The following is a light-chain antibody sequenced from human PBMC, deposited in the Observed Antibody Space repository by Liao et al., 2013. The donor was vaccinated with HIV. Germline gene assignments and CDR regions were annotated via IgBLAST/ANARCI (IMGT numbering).Light chain of an antibody. Sequence: SYEVTQPPSVSVSPGQSATITCSGDKLGDKYVSWYQQKPGQSPVLVIFQDSKRPSGIPERFSGSNSGNTATLTISGTQAMDEADYYCQAWDTTTAVFGGGTKLTVL. V-gene: IGLV3-1*01. CDR1: KLGDKY. J-gene: IGLJ2*01. CDR2: QDS. CDR3: QAWDTTTAV.